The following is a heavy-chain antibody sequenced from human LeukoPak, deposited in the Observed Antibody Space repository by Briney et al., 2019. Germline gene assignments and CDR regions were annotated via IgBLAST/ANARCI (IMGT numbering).Heavy chain of an antibody. D-gene: IGHD3-10*01. CDR3: AKYYSTSGCSGGRIFDY. J-gene: IGHJ4*02. CDR2: IGSSASDT. V-gene: IGHV3-23*01. Sequence: GGSLRLSCAASGFTFSSYPMTWVRQAPGKGLEWVSTIGSSASDTHYADSVKGRFTISRDNSKNSLYLQMNSLRAEDTAVYYCAKYYSTSGCSGGRIFDYWGQGTLVTVSS. CDR1: GFTFSSYP.